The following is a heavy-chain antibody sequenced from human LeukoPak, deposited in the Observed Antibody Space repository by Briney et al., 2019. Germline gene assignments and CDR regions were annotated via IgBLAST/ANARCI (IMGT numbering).Heavy chain of an antibody. CDR2: IKSKTDGGTT. CDR3: TTDRYYDSSGSNPPDY. CDR1: GFTFSNAW. J-gene: IGHJ4*02. V-gene: IGHV3-15*01. D-gene: IGHD3-22*01. Sequence: PGGSLRLSCAASGFTFSNAWMSWVRQAPGKGLEWVGRIKSKTDGGTTDYAAPVKGRFTISRDDSKNTLYLQMNSLKTEDTAVYYCTTDRYYDSSGSNPPDYWGQGTLVTVSS.